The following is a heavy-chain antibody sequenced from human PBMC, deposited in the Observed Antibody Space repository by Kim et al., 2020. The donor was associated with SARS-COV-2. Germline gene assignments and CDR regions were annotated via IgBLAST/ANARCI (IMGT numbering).Heavy chain of an antibody. J-gene: IGHJ3*02. CDR2: ISYDGSNK. D-gene: IGHD3-22*01. V-gene: IGHV3-30*04. CDR3: ARPDPRITMLVVVGGAFGI. CDR1: GFTFSSYA. Sequence: GGSLRLSCAASGFTFSSYAMHWVRQAPGKGLEWVAVISYDGSNKYYADSVKGRFTISRDNSKNTLYLQMNSLRAEDTAVYYCARPDPRITMLVVVGGAFGIWGQGTMVTVSS.